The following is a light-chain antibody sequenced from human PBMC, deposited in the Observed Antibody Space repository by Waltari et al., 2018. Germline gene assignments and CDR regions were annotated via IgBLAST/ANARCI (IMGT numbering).Light chain of an antibody. J-gene: IGKJ5*01. V-gene: IGKV3-11*01. CDR3: QQGST. CDR2: DTS. Sequence: EIVLTQSPATLSLSPGERATLFCRASQSVSTYFAWYQQKPGQAPRRLIYDTSNRAAGIPAWFTGRGSGTDFTLTISGLEPEDFAVYYCQQGSTFGQGTRLEIK. CDR1: QSVSTY.